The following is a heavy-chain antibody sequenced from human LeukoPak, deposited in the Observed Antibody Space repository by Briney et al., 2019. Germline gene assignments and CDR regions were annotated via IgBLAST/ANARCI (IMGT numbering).Heavy chain of an antibody. D-gene: IGHD6-13*01. CDR2: ISYDGSNK. CDR1: GFTFSSYG. V-gene: IGHV3-30*03. CDR3: ARSRSPRGIAAGAIDP. J-gene: IGHJ5*02. Sequence: PGGSLRLSCAASGFTFSSYGMHWVRQAPGKGLEWVAVISYDGSNKYYADSVKGRFTISRDNSKNTLYLQMNSLRAEDTAVYYCARSRSPRGIAAGAIDPWGQGTLVTVSS.